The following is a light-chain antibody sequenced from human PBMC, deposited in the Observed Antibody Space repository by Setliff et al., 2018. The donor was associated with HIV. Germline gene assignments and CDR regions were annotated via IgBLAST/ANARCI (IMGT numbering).Light chain of an antibody. J-gene: IGLJ1*01. Sequence: QSALAQPPSASGTPGQRVTISCSGSISNIGSNTINWYQRLPGTAPKLLIYSNFQRPSGVPDRFSASKSGTSASLAISGLQSDDEADYYCAAWDDSLNGDVFGTGTKVTVL. CDR2: SNF. CDR3: AAWDDSLNGDV. V-gene: IGLV1-44*01. CDR1: ISNIGSNT.